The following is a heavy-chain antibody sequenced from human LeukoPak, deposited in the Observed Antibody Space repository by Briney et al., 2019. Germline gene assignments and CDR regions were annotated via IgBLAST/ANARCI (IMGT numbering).Heavy chain of an antibody. V-gene: IGHV4-59*11. CDR3: ARAPSAAVRALDF. CDR1: GGSITNHY. J-gene: IGHJ4*02. Sequence: SETLSLTCSVSGGSITNHYWAWIRQPPGKGLEWIGYLFCRGTTFYNPSLKSRVSISLDTSKNQVSLKLTSVTAADTAIYYCARAPSAAVRALDFWGPGTLVAVSS. D-gene: IGHD2-2*01. CDR2: LFCRGTT.